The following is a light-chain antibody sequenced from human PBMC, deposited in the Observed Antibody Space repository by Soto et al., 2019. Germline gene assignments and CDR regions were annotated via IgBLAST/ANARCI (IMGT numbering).Light chain of an antibody. J-gene: IGKJ1*01. CDR2: DAS. CDR3: QQSYSAPWT. Sequence: DIQMTQSPSSLSASVGDRVTITCRASQTISTYLNWYQQKPGKAPKVLIYDASRLQSGVPSRFSGSGSGTDFTLTISNMQPEDFGTYSCQQSYSAPWTFGQGTKVEIK. CDR1: QTISTY. V-gene: IGKV1-39*01.